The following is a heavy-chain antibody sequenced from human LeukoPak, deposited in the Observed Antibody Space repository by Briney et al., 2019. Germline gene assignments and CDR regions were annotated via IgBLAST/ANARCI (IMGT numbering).Heavy chain of an antibody. J-gene: IGHJ4*02. CDR3: ARDRGESALFDY. D-gene: IGHD3-16*01. CDR2: ISSSSSYI. Sequence: GGSLRLSCAASGFTFSSYSMNWVRQAPGKGLEWVSSISSSSSYIYYADSVKGRFTISRDNAKNSLYLQMNSLRAEDTAVYYCARDRGESALFDYWGQGTLVTVSS. V-gene: IGHV3-21*01. CDR1: GFTFSSYS.